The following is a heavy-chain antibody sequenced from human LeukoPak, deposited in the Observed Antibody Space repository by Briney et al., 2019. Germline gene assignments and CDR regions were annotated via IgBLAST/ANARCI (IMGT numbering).Heavy chain of an antibody. CDR1: GFTFSSYG. V-gene: IGHV3-33*01. Sequence: GGSLRLSCAASGFTFSSYGMHWVRQAPGKGLEWVAVIWYDGSNKYYADSVKGRFTISRDNSKNTLYLQMSSLRAEDTAVYYCARTMYQPLLYFDYWGQGTLVTVSS. J-gene: IGHJ4*02. CDR3: ARTMYQPLLYFDY. CDR2: IWYDGSNK. D-gene: IGHD2-2*01.